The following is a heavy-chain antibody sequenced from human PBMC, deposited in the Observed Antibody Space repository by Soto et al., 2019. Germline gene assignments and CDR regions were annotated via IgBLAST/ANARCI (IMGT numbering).Heavy chain of an antibody. CDR2: IYYSGST. J-gene: IGHJ5*02. CDR1: GGSISSYY. CDR3: ARHSFTSLLWFGELHWFDP. Sequence: SETLSLTCTVSGGSISSYYWSWIRQPPGKGLEWIGYIYYSGSTNYNPSLKSQVTISVDTSKYQFSLKLSSVTAADTAVYYCARHSFTSLLWFGELHWFDPWGQGTLVTVSS. D-gene: IGHD3-10*01. V-gene: IGHV4-59*08.